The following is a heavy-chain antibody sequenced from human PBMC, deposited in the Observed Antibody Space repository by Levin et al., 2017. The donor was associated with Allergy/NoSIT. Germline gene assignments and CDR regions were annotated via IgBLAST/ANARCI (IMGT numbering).Heavy chain of an antibody. Sequence: GGSLRLSCAASGFTFSNAWMSWVRQAPGKGLEWVGRIKSKTDGGTTDYAAPVKGRFTISRDDSKNTLYLQMNSLKTEDTAVYYCTTDLAGTYSPDDAFDIWGQGTMVTVSS. J-gene: IGHJ3*02. D-gene: IGHD1-14*01. CDR2: IKSKTDGGTT. CDR3: TTDLAGTYSPDDAFDI. CDR1: GFTFSNAW. V-gene: IGHV3-15*01.